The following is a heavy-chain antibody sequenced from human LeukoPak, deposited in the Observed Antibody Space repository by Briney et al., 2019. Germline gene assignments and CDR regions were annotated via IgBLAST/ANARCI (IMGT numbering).Heavy chain of an antibody. D-gene: IGHD3-22*01. V-gene: IGHV3-23*01. Sequence: GGSLRLSCAASGFTFSSYAMSWVRQAPGKGLEWVSAISGSGGSTYYADSVKGRFTISRDNSKNTLYLQMNSLRAEDTAVYYSAKDSPESYYYDSSGYRYFDYWGQGTLVTVSS. CDR2: ISGSGGST. CDR1: GFTFSSYA. J-gene: IGHJ4*02. CDR3: AKDSPESYYYDSSGYRYFDY.